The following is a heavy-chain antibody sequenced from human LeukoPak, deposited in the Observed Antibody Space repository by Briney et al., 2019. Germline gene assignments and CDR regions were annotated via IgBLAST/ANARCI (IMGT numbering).Heavy chain of an antibody. CDR1: GGSFSGYY. J-gene: IGHJ5*02. Sequence: SETLSLTCAVYGGSFSGYYWSWIRQPPGKGLEWIGEINHSGSTNYNPSLKSRVTISADTSKNQFSLKLSSVTAADTAVYYCARGKPRYCSSTSCYGNWFDPWGQGTLVTVSS. CDR2: INHSGST. D-gene: IGHD2-2*01. CDR3: ARGKPRYCSSTSCYGNWFDP. V-gene: IGHV4-34*01.